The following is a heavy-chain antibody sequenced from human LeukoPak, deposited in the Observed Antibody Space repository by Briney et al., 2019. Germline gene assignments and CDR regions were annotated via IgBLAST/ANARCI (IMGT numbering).Heavy chain of an antibody. V-gene: IGHV4-30-4*01. J-gene: IGHJ4*02. CDR1: GGSISSYY. CDR2: IYYSGST. CDR3: AREAVLNFDY. D-gene: IGHD4/OR15-4a*01. Sequence: PSETLSLTCTVSGGSISSYYWSWIRQPPGKGLEWIGYIYYSGSTYYNPSLKSRVTISVDTSKNQFSLKLSSVTAADTAVYYCAREAVLNFDYWGQGTLVTVSS.